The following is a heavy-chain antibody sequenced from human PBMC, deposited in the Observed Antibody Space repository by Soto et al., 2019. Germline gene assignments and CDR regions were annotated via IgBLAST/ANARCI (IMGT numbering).Heavy chain of an antibody. V-gene: IGHV4-38-2*01. CDR1: GYCISSGCY. Sequence: SETVSLTCAVSGYCISSGCYWGCIRQPPGTGQACIGSIYHSGGTYYNPSLKSRLTMPLDTSHNQFSLRLTSVTAADTAMYYCARSGHCCGTSLHPFVSYFDLWGRGTLVTVSS. J-gene: IGHJ2*01. CDR2: IYHSGGT. CDR3: ARSGHCCGTSLHPFVSYFDL. D-gene: IGHD2-2*03.